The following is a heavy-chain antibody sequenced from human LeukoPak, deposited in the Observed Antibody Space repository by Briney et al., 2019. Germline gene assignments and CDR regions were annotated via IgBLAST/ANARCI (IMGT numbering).Heavy chain of an antibody. V-gene: IGHV3-13*01. CDR2: IGTAGDT. J-gene: IGHJ4*02. CDR3: IAWDFDY. D-gene: IGHD3-3*02. CDR1: GFTFSSYD. Sequence: GGSLRLSCAASGFTFSSYDMHWVRQATGKGLEWVSAIGTAGDTYYPGSVKGRFTISRDNSKNTLYLQMNSLRAEDTAVYYCIAWDFDYWGQGTLVTVSS.